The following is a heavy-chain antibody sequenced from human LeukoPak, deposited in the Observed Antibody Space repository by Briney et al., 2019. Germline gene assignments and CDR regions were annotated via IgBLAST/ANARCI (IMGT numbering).Heavy chain of an antibody. Sequence: GESLKISCKGSGYSFTSYWIGWVRQMPGKGLEWMGIIYPGDSDTRYSPSFQGQVTISADKSISTAYLQWSSLKASDTAMYYCARSDLGDLDIVVVPAAPFDYWGQGTLVTVSS. V-gene: IGHV5-51*01. CDR2: IYPGDSDT. CDR1: GYSFTSYW. J-gene: IGHJ4*02. CDR3: ARSDLGDLDIVVVPAAPFDY. D-gene: IGHD2-2*03.